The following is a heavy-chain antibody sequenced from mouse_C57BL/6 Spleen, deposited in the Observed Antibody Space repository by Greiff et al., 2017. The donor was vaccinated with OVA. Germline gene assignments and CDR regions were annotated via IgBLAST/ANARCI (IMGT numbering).Heavy chain of an antibody. D-gene: IGHD1-1*01. V-gene: IGHV1-82*01. J-gene: IGHJ1*03. CDR3: ARDLYYYGSSYWYFDV. CDR1: GYAFSSSW. Sequence: QVQLQQSGPELVKPGASVKISCKASGYAFSSSWMNWVKQRPGKGLEWIGRIYPGDGDTNYNGKFKGKATLTADKSSRTAYMQLSSLTSEDSAVYFCARDLYYYGSSYWYFDVWGTGTTVTVSS. CDR2: IYPGDGDT.